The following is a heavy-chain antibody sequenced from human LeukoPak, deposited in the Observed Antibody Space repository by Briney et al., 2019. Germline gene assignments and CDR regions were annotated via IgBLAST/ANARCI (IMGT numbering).Heavy chain of an antibody. J-gene: IGHJ5*02. CDR3: ARDGSSGWYELYNWFDP. CDR1: GFTFSSYA. CDR2: FGSNGGST. Sequence: PGGSLSLSGEASGFTFSSYAMHWVRQAPGKGREFVSAFGSNGGSTYYANSVKGRFTISRDNSKNTLYLQMGSLRAEDMAVYYCARDGSSGWYELYNWFDPWGQGTLVTVSS. V-gene: IGHV3-64*01. D-gene: IGHD6-19*01.